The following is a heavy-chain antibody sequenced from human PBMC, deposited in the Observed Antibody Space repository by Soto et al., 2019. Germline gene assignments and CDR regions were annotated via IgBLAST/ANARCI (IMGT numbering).Heavy chain of an antibody. D-gene: IGHD3-22*01. CDR2: ISGSAGNT. CDR1: GFTFSSYA. V-gene: IGHV3-23*01. J-gene: IGHJ4*02. CDR3: AKRHYYDSSGYLYDY. Sequence: HPGGSLRLSCAASGFTFSSYAMSWVRQAPGKGLEWVSSISGSAGNTYYADSVKGRFTISRDNSKNTLYLQMNSLRAEDTAVYYCAKRHYYDSSGYLYDYWGQGTLVTVSS.